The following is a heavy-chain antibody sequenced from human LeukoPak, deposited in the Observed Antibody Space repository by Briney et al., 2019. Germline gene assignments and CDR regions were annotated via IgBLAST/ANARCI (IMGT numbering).Heavy chain of an antibody. Sequence: GGSLRLSCAASGFTFSSYEMNWVRQAPGKGLEWVSYISSSGSTIYYADSVKGRFTISRDNAKNSLYLQTDSLRAEDTAVYYCARVRKGKDGGYGSFDYWGQGTLVTVSS. J-gene: IGHJ4*02. CDR1: GFTFSSYE. CDR2: ISSSGSTI. V-gene: IGHV3-48*03. CDR3: ARVRKGKDGGYGSFDY. D-gene: IGHD5-12*01.